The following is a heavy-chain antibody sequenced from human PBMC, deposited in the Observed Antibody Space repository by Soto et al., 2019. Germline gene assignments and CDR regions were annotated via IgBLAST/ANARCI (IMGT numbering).Heavy chain of an antibody. Sequence: GESLKISCKGSGYSFTSYWIGWVRQMPGKGLEWMGIIYPGDSETRYSPSFQGQVTISADKSISTAYLQWSSLKASDTAMYYCARLPLSNYYYYGMDVWGQGTTVTVSS. V-gene: IGHV5-51*01. CDR2: IYPGDSET. CDR1: GYSFTSYW. CDR3: ARLPLSNYYYYGMDV. J-gene: IGHJ6*02.